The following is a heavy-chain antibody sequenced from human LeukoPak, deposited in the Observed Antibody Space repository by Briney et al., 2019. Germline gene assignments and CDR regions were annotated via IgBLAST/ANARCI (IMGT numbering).Heavy chain of an antibody. D-gene: IGHD3-22*01. CDR1: GYSFTAFY. Sequence: ASVKVSCKTSGYSFTAFYMHWVRQAPGQGLEWMGWINPNSGGTNYAQKFQGRVTMTRDTSISTAYMELSRLRSDDTAVYYCARGYYYDSSLDYWGQGTLVTVSS. J-gene: IGHJ4*02. CDR3: ARGYYYDSSLDY. V-gene: IGHV1-2*02. CDR2: INPNSGGT.